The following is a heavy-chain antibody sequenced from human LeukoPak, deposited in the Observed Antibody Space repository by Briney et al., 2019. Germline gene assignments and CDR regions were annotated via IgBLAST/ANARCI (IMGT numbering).Heavy chain of an antibody. CDR1: GFTFSSYA. V-gene: IGHV3-23*01. Sequence: GALRLSCAASGFTFSSYAMSWVRQAPGKGLEWVSAISGSGDSTYYGDSVKGRFTISRDNSKNTLYLQMNSLRAEDTAVYYCAKTRPLDSSSWSHGDYWGQGTLVTVSS. D-gene: IGHD6-13*01. CDR2: ISGSGDST. J-gene: IGHJ4*02. CDR3: AKTRPLDSSSWSHGDY.